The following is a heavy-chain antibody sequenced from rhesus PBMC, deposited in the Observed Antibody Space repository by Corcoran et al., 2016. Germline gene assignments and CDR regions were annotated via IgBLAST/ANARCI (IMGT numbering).Heavy chain of an antibody. CDR1: GGFFRGYY. V-gene: IGHV4-81*01. CDR3: ARHRELEDGLDS. CDR2: IYGNIAVP. Sequence: QLQLQESGPGLVKPPETLSLTCAVSGGFFRGYYWSWIRQTPGKGLEWSGSIYGNIAVPKYNPPLKSRVTISKDTSQNQLSLKLSSVAAADTAVYYCARHRELEDGLDSWGQGVVVTVSS. D-gene: IGHD1-1*01. J-gene: IGHJ6*01.